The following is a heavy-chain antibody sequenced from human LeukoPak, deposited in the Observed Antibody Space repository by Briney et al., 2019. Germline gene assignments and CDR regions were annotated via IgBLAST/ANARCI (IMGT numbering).Heavy chain of an antibody. CDR2: IYYSGST. J-gene: IGHJ4*02. Sequence: ASETLSLTCTVSGGSISSYYWSWIRQPPGKGLEWIGYIYYSGSTNYNPSLKSRVTISVDTSKNQFSLKLSSVTAADTAVYYCARERGDSSGSFDYWGQGTLATVSS. V-gene: IGHV4-59*01. D-gene: IGHD3-22*01. CDR3: ARERGDSSGSFDY. CDR1: GGSISSYY.